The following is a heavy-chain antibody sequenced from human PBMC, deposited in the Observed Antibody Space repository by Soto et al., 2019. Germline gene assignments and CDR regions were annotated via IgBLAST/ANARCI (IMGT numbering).Heavy chain of an antibody. Sequence: PSETLALTCTVSGGSTSSYYWSWIRQPPGKGLEWIGYIFYSGSATYNPSLKRRVSISVDTSKEHFSLKMSSVTAADKAVYYCARVRNSRDSDSWGQGTLVT. J-gene: IGHJ4*02. V-gene: IGHV4-59*01. CDR3: ARVRNSRDSDS. D-gene: IGHD3-22*01. CDR1: GGSTSSYY. CDR2: IFYSGSA.